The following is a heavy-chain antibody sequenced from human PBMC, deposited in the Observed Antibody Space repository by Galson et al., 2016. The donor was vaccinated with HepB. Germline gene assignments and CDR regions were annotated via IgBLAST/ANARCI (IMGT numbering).Heavy chain of an antibody. D-gene: IGHD1-7*01. CDR2: ISGSGATT. Sequence: SLRLSCAASGFTFSTYAMSWVRQAPGKGLEWVSTISGSGATTYYADSVKGRFTISRDNSKNTLFLQMNSLRVEDTAVYYCAKAPNPGTTLYPLDYWGQGSLVTVSS. J-gene: IGHJ4*02. V-gene: IGHV3-23*01. CDR1: GFTFSTYA. CDR3: AKAPNPGTTLYPLDY.